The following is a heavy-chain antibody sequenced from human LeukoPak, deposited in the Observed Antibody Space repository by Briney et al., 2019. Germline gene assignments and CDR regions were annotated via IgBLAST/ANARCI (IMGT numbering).Heavy chain of an antibody. CDR3: AKDLHYGSADY. Sequence: GGSLRLPCAASGFTLSNYWMHWVRQDPGKGLVWVSFINPDGSTTNYADSVKGRFTISRDNAKNALYLQMNSLRAEDTAVYYCAKDLHYGSADYWGQGTLVTVSS. CDR1: GFTLSNYW. V-gene: IGHV3-74*01. CDR2: INPDGSTT. D-gene: IGHD3-10*01. J-gene: IGHJ4*02.